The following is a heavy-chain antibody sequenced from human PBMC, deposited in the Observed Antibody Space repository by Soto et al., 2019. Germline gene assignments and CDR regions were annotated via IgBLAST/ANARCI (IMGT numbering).Heavy chain of an antibody. J-gene: IGHJ4*02. D-gene: IGHD5-12*01. CDR2: IKIDGSTT. V-gene: IGHV3-74*01. CDR1: GFTFSAYW. CDR3: ARGRDGYNFLDY. Sequence: PGGSLRLSCVASGFTFSAYWMHWVRQAPGKGLVWVSRIKIDGSTTNYADSVKGRFTISRDDATNTLYLHMNSLRAEDTAVYYCARGRDGYNFLDYWGQGTLVTVSS.